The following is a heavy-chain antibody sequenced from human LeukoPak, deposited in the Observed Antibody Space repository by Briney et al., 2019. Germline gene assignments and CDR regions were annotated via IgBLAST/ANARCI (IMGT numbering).Heavy chain of an antibody. CDR2: ISYDGSNK. Sequence: GGSLRLSCAASGFTFSSYGMHWVRQAPGKGLEWVAVISYDGSNKYYADSVKGRFTISRDNSKNALYLQMNSLRAEDTAVYYCAKGAAGATTQIVVVPAATTRDYYYYGMDVWGQGTTVTVSS. J-gene: IGHJ6*02. CDR3: AKGAAGATTQIVVVPAATTRDYYYYGMDV. V-gene: IGHV3-30*18. D-gene: IGHD2-2*01. CDR1: GFTFSSYG.